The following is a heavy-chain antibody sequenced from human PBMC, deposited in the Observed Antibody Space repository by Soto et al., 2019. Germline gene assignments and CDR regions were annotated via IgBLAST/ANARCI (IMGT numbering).Heavy chain of an antibody. CDR3: GRRGTSGSVGLDY. CDR1: GFTFRDHY. D-gene: IGHD1-26*01. J-gene: IGHJ4*02. CDR2: IRNRANSYTT. V-gene: IGHV3-72*01. Sequence: EAQLVESGGGLVQPVGSLRLSCAVSGFTFRDHYMDWVRQAPGKGLEWVGRIRNRANSYTTEYAASVKGRFTISRDDSKNSLYLQMNSLKTEDTAMYYCGRRGTSGSVGLDYWGQGTLVTVSS.